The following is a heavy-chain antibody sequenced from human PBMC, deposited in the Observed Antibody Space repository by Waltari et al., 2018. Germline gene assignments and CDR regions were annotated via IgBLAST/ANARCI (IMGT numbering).Heavy chain of an antibody. J-gene: IGHJ6*02. CDR3: SRRLDA. V-gene: IGHV3-7*01. CDR2: IKEDGSEK. Sequence: VQLVESGGGLVQPGGSLRLSCAASGLPFSSSWMDWVRQAPGRGLEWVANIKEDGSEKYYVDSVKGRFIISRDNAKNSLYLQMTSLRVEDTAVYYCSRRLDAWGQGTTVTVSS. CDR1: GLPFSSSW.